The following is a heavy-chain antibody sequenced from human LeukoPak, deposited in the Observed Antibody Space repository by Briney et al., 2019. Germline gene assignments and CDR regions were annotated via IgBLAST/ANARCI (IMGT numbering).Heavy chain of an antibody. CDR2: ISGSGGST. V-gene: IGHV3-23*01. D-gene: IGHD6-13*01. CDR3: AKTGGIAASH. Sequence: GGSLRLSCAASGFTFSNYGMSWVRQAPGKGLQWVSAISGSGGSTYYADSVKGRFTIYRDNSKNTLYLQMNSLRAEDTAVYFCAKTGGIAASHWGQGTLVTVSS. CDR1: GFTFSNYG. J-gene: IGHJ4*02.